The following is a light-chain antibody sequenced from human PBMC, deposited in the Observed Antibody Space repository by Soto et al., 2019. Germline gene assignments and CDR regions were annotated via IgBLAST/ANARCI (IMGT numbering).Light chain of an antibody. CDR2: YDS. V-gene: IGLV3-21*04. J-gene: IGLJ2*01. CDR3: QVWDSSSDHPV. Sequence: SYELTQRPSVSVAPGKTARITCGGNNIGSKSVHWYQQKPGQAPVLVIYYDSDRPSGIPERFSGSNSGNTATLTISRVEAGDEADYYCQVWDSSSDHPVFGGGTKLTVL. CDR1: NIGSKS.